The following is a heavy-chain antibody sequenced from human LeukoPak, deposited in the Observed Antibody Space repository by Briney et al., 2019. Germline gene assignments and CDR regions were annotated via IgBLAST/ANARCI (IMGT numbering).Heavy chain of an antibody. Sequence: GASVKVSCKASGYTFTSYYMHWVRQAPGQGLERMGIINPSGGSTSYAQKFQGRVTMTRDTSTSTVYMELSSLRSEDTAVYYCARANIGSHHSRPYYYYGMDVWGQGTTVTVSS. CDR3: ARANIGSHHSRPYYYYGMDV. J-gene: IGHJ6*02. CDR1: GYTFTSYY. V-gene: IGHV1-46*01. CDR2: INPSGGST. D-gene: IGHD1-26*01.